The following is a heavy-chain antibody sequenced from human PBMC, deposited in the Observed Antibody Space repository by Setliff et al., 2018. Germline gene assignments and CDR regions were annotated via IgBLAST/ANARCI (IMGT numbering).Heavy chain of an antibody. Sequence: PSETLSLTCTVSGGSISGYYWSWIRQPAGKGLEWIGRIYTGGSTNYNPSLKSRVTMSVDTSKNQFSLKLSSVTAADTAVYYCARSYYNFWSGYYRVNWFDPWGQGTLVTVSS. J-gene: IGHJ5*02. CDR1: GGSISGYY. D-gene: IGHD3-3*01. V-gene: IGHV4-4*07. CDR2: IYTGGST. CDR3: ARSYYNFWSGYYRVNWFDP.